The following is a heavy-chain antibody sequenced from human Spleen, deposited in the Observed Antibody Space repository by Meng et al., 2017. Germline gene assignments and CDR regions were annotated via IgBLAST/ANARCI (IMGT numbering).Heavy chain of an antibody. CDR3: ARDEDISAAGKIFGDY. Sequence: VLLVQSAAVVKKPGTSVKVSSKASAYPVTGYCSHGLQQAPGQALKWMGRINPNSGGTSYAPNFQRRVTMTLEASMTTAYMELSGLRSDDTAMYYCARDEDISAAGKIFGDYWGQGTLVTVSS. J-gene: IGHJ4*02. V-gene: IGHV1-2*06. D-gene: IGHD6-25*01. CDR1: AYPVTGYC. CDR2: INPNSGGT.